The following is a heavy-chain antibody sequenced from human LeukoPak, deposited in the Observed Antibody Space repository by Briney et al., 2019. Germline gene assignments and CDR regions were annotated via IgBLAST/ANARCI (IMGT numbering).Heavy chain of an antibody. J-gene: IGHJ6*02. Sequence: SQTLSLTCTVSGGSISSGGYYWSWIRQHPGKGLEWIGYIYYSGSTYYNPSLKSRVTISVDTSKNQFSLKLSSVTAADTAVYYCARGLWYSGSPYYYYYYGMDVWGQGTTVTVSS. CDR1: GGSISSGGYY. CDR2: IYYSGST. V-gene: IGHV4-31*03. CDR3: ARGLWYSGSPYYYYYYGMDV. D-gene: IGHD1-26*01.